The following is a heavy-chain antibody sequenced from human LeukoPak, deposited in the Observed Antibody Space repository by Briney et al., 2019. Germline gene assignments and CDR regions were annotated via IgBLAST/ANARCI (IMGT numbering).Heavy chain of an antibody. J-gene: IGHJ5*02. V-gene: IGHV6-1*01. CDR1: GDNVSSNTAA. CDR3: ARDERFDTTARFDP. CDR2: TYYRSKWYN. D-gene: IGHD4-11*01. Sequence: SQTLSLTCAISGDNVSSNTAAWNWIRQSPSRGLEWLGRTYYRSKWYNDYAVSVKSRITINPDTSMNQFSLHLNSVTPEDTAVYYCARDERFDTTARFDPWGQGTLVTVSS.